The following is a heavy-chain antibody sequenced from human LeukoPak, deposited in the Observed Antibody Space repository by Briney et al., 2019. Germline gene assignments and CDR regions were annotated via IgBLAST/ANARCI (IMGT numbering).Heavy chain of an antibody. J-gene: IGHJ4*02. Sequence: GGSLRLSCAASGFTFSSYSMNWVRQAPGKGLEWVSSISSSSSYIYYADSVKGRFTISRDNAKNSLYLQMSSLRAEDTAVYYCARDLSGLEWLSWGFDYWGQGTLVTVSS. CDR3: ARDLSGLEWLSWGFDY. CDR2: ISSSSSYI. CDR1: GFTFSSYS. D-gene: IGHD3-3*01. V-gene: IGHV3-21*01.